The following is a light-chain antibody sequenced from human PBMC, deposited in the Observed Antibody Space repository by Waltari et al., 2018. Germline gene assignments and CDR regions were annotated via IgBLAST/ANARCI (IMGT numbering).Light chain of an antibody. V-gene: IGLV1-40*01. CDR1: SSNIGEGYG. Sequence: QSVLSQPPSVSGAPGQRVSSSGTASSSNIGEGYGVHWYQQLPGTAPKPLIYGHSNRPSGVPDRFSGSKSGTSASLAITGLQAEDEADYYCQSYDSSLSGYVFGTGTKVTVL. CDR3: QSYDSSLSGYV. J-gene: IGLJ1*01. CDR2: GHS.